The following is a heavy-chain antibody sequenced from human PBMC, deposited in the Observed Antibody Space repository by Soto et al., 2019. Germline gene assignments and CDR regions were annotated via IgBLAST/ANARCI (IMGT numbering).Heavy chain of an antibody. J-gene: IGHJ6*03. CDR1: GGSISSYY. V-gene: IGHV4-59*01. CDR2: IYYSGST. CDR3: ARVSTPVNEILLWFGELRKNYYYMDV. Sequence: SETLSLTCTVSGGSISSYYWSWIRQPPGKGLEWIGYIYYSGSTNYNPSLKSRVTISVDTSKNQFSLKLSSVTAADTAVYYCARVSTPVNEILLWFGELRKNYYYMDVWGKGTTVTVSS. D-gene: IGHD3-10*01.